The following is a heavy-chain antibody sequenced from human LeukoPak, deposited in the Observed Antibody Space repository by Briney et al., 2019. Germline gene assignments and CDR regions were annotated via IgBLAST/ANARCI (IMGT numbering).Heavy chain of an antibody. J-gene: IGHJ4*02. CDR3: ASPDVWGGYRNDY. CDR1: GFTFSSYS. CDR2: ISSSSSYI. Sequence: GGSLRLSCAASGFTFSSYSMNWVRQAPGKGLEWVSSISSSSSYIYYADSVKGRFTISRDNAKNSLYLQMNSLRAEDTAVYYCASPDVWGGYRNDYWGQGTLVTVSS. V-gene: IGHV3-21*01. D-gene: IGHD3-16*02.